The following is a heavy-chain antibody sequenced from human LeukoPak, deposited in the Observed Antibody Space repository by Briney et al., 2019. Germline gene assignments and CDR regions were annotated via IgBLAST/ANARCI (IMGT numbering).Heavy chain of an antibody. CDR1: GFTFSSYG. CDR2: IRYDGSNK. V-gene: IGHV3-30*02. Sequence: GGSLRLSCAASGFTFSSYGMHWVRQAPGKGLEWVAFIRYDGSNKYYADSVKGRFTISRDNSKNTLYLQMNSLRAEDTAVYYCAKDQLERGSYFDYWGQGTLVTVSS. D-gene: IGHD1-1*01. CDR3: AKDQLERGSYFDY. J-gene: IGHJ4*02.